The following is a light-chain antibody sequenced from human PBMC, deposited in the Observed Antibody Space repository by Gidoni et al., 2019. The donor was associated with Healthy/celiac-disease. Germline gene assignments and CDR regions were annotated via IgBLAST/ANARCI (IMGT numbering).Light chain of an antibody. CDR3: QVWDSSSGV. CDR1: NIGSKS. V-gene: IGLV3-21*04. J-gene: IGLJ3*02. Sequence: SYVLTPPPSVSVAPGKTARITCGGNNIGSKSVHWYQQKPGQAPVLVIYYDSDRPSGIPERFSGSNSGNTATLTISRVEAGDEADYYCQVWDSSSGVFGGGTKLTVL. CDR2: YDS.